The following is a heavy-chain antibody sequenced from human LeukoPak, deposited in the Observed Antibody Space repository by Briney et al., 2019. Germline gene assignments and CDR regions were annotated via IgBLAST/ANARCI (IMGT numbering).Heavy chain of an antibody. Sequence: PGGSLRLSCVVSGLRFRNYGMHWVRQAPGKGLEWVAVISYDGSNKYYADSVKGRFTISRDNSKNTLYLQMNSLRAEDTAVYYCAKNSEYVWGSYRTLYFDYWGQGTLVTVSS. CDR1: GLRFRNYG. CDR3: AKNSEYVWGSYRTLYFDY. V-gene: IGHV3-30*18. CDR2: ISYDGSNK. J-gene: IGHJ4*02. D-gene: IGHD3-16*02.